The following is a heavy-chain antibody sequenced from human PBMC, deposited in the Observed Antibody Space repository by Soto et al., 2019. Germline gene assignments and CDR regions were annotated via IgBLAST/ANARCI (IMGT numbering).Heavy chain of an antibody. CDR2: INAGNGNT. V-gene: IGHV1-3*01. D-gene: IGHD3-9*01. CDR1: GYTFTSYA. J-gene: IGHJ5*02. CDR3: ARDGGRAGTPYFVWFYSFDP. Sequence: ASVKVSCKASGYTFTSYAMHWVRQAPGQRLEWMGWINAGNGNTKYSQKFQGRVTITRDTSASTAYMELSSLRSEDTAVYYCARDGGRAGTPYFVWFYSFDPWGQGTLVTVSS.